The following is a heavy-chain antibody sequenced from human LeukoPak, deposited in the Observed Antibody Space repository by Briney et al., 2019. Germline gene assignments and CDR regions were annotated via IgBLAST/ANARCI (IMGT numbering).Heavy chain of an antibody. CDR3: ARDELSTMIVAA. V-gene: IGHV4-59*12. J-gene: IGHJ5*02. Sequence: SETLSLTCTVSGVSISSYYWSWIRQPPGKGLEWIGYIYYSGSTYYNPSLKSRVTISVDTSKNQFSLKLSSVTAADTAVYYCARDELSTMIVAAWGQGTLVTVSS. CDR1: GVSISSYY. D-gene: IGHD3-22*01. CDR2: IYYSGST.